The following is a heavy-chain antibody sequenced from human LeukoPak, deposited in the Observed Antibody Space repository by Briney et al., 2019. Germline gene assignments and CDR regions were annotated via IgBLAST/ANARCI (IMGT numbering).Heavy chain of an antibody. J-gene: IGHJ5*02. D-gene: IGHD3-10*01. V-gene: IGHV4-59*01. CDR1: GGSISSYY. CDR2: IYYSGST. CDR3: ARSRLLWFGESPDWFDP. Sequence: SETLSLTCTVSGGSISSYYWSWIRQPPGKGLEWIGYIYYSGSTNYNPSLKSRVTISVDTSKNQFSLKLSSVTAADTAVYYCARSRLLWFGESPDWFDPWGQGTLVTVSS.